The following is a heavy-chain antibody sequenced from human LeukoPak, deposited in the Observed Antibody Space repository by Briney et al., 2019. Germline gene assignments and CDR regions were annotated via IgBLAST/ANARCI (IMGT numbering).Heavy chain of an antibody. Sequence: GGSLRLSCAASGFTFSSYSMNWVRPAPGKGLEWVSSISSSSSYIYYADSVKGRFTISRDNAKNSLYLQMNSLRAEDTAVYYCARDRFQSGLLGNWGQGTLVTVSS. CDR1: GFTFSSYS. D-gene: IGHD3-10*01. V-gene: IGHV3-21*01. CDR2: ISSSSSYI. J-gene: IGHJ4*02. CDR3: ARDRFQSGLLGN.